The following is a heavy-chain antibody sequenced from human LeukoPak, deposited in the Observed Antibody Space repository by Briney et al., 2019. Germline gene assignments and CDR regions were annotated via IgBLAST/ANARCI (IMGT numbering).Heavy chain of an antibody. V-gene: IGHV3-64*01. CDR1: GFSFSSYT. D-gene: IGHD1-26*01. J-gene: IGHJ6*03. CDR3: ARVRMGATVSNYYYYYMDV. CDR2: IISHGGNT. Sequence: GGSLRLSCAASGFSFSSYTIHWVRQAPGKGLEYVSAIISHGGNTHYTNSVKGRFTISRDNSQNTLYLQMGSLRPDDMAVYHCARVRMGATVSNYYYYYMDVWGKGTTVTVSS.